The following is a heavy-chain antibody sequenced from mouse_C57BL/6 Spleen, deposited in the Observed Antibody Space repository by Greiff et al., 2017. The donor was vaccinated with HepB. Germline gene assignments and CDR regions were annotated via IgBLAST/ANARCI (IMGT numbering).Heavy chain of an antibody. D-gene: IGHD2-4*01. CDR2: IDPENGDT. CDR3: TRYYDYDGYYAMDY. J-gene: IGHJ4*01. CDR1: GFNIKDDY. V-gene: IGHV14-4*01. Sequence: VQLQQSGAELVRPGASVKLSCTASGFNIKDDYMHWVKQRPEQGLEWIGWIDPENGDTEYASKFQGKATITADTSSNTAYLQLSSLTSEDTAVYYCTRYYDYDGYYAMDYWGQGTSVTVSS.